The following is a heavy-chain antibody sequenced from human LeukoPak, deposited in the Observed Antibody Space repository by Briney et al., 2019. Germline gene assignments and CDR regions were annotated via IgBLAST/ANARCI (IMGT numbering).Heavy chain of an antibody. D-gene: IGHD3-10*01. V-gene: IGHV4-34*01. CDR1: GGSFSGYY. J-gene: IGHJ5*02. CDR3: ARRSLLWFGELFGQNWFDP. Sequence: SETLSLTCAVYGGSFSGYYWSWIRQPPGKGLEWIGEINHSGSTNYNPSLKSRVTISVDTSKNQFSLKLSSVTAADTAVYYCARRSLLWFGELFGQNWFDPWGQGTLVTVSS. CDR2: INHSGST.